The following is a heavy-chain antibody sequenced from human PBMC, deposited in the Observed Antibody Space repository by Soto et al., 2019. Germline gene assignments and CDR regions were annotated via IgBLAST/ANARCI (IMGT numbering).Heavy chain of an antibody. V-gene: IGHV4-34*01. CDR3: ARALYSSGWYFAFDI. CDR1: GGSFSGYY. D-gene: IGHD6-19*01. J-gene: IGHJ3*02. Sequence: QVQLQQWGAGLLTPSATLSLTCAVYGGSFSGYYWGWIRQPPGKGLEWIGEINHSGSTNYNPSLKSRVIISVDTSKNQFSLKLSSVTDADTAVYYCARALYSSGWYFAFDIWGQGTVVTVSS. CDR2: INHSGST.